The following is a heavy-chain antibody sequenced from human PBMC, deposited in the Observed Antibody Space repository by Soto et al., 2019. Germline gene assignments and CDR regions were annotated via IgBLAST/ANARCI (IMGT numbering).Heavy chain of an antibody. CDR3: AKDLDIVVVPAAYYYYYGMDV. Sequence: PEGSLRLSCAASGFTFSSYGMHWVRQAPGKGLEWVAVISYGGSNKYYADSVKGRFTISRDNSKNTLYLQMNSLRAEDTAVYYCAKDLDIVVVPAAYYYYYGMDVWGQGTTVTLSS. D-gene: IGHD2-2*03. CDR2: ISYGGSNK. CDR1: GFTFSSYG. V-gene: IGHV3-30*18. J-gene: IGHJ6*02.